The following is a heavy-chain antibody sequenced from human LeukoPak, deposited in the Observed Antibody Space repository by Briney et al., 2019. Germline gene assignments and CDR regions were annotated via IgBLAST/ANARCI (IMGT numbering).Heavy chain of an antibody. Sequence: PGGSLRLSCAASGFTFSSYWMSWVRQAPGKGLEWVANIKQDGSEKYYVDSVEGRFTISRDNAKNSLYLQMNSLRAEDTAIYYCTTDTWYSAGHWGQGTLVTVSS. V-gene: IGHV3-7*03. D-gene: IGHD2-15*01. CDR1: GFTFSSYW. CDR3: TTDTWYSAGH. J-gene: IGHJ4*02. CDR2: IKQDGSEK.